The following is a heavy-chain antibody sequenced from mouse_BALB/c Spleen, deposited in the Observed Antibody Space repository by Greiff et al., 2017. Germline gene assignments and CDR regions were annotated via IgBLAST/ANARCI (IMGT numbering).Heavy chain of an antibody. CDR1: GYSFTGYY. D-gene: IGHD2-4*01. CDR2: VNPNNGGT. J-gene: IGHJ4*01. V-gene: IGHV1-26*01. Sequence: VQLKQSGAELARPGASVKISCKASGYSFTGYYMHWVKQSHGKSLEWIGRVNPNNGGTSYNQKFKGKAILTVDKSSSTAYMELRSLTSEDSAVYYCAFYDYDDYAMDYWGQGTSVTVSS. CDR3: AFYDYDDYAMDY.